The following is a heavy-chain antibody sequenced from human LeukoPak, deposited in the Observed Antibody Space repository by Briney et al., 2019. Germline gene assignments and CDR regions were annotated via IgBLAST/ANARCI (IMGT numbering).Heavy chain of an antibody. CDR3: ARGGRWESRTDY. J-gene: IGHJ4*02. V-gene: IGHV1-18*01. CDR1: GYTFTDYG. Sequence: ASVKVSCKASGYTFTDYGITWVRQTPAQGIQWMGWISAYNGNTNYAQDIQGRATMTTDTSTTTPYMELRNLRSDDTAVYYCARGGRWESRTDYWGQGTLVTVSS. CDR2: ISAYNGNT. D-gene: IGHD1-26*01.